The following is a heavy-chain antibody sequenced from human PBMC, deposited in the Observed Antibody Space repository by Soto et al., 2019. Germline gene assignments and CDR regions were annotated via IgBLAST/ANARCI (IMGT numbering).Heavy chain of an antibody. CDR3: AKFGISSIAAAGTSHYGMDV. Sequence: AASVKVSCTASGGTFSSYTISWVRQAPGQGLEWMGGIIPIFGTANYAQKFQGRVTITADKSTSTAYMELSSLRSEDTAVYYCAKFGISSIAAAGTSHYGMDVWGQGTTVTVSS. CDR2: IIPIFGTA. CDR1: GGTFSSYT. V-gene: IGHV1-69*06. D-gene: IGHD6-13*01. J-gene: IGHJ6*02.